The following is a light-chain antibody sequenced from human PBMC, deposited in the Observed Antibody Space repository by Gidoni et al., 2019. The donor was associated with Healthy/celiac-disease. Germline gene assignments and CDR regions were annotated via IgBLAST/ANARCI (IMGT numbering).Light chain of an antibody. CDR1: SSDVGGYNY. CDR2: DVS. Sequence: QSALTQPASGPGSPGLSITISCTGTSSDVGGYNYVSWYQQHPGKAPKLMIYDVSNRPSGVSNRFSGSKSGNTASLTISGLQAEDEADYYCSSYTSSSTPVFGGGTKLTVL. CDR3: SSYTSSSTPV. J-gene: IGLJ2*01. V-gene: IGLV2-14*03.